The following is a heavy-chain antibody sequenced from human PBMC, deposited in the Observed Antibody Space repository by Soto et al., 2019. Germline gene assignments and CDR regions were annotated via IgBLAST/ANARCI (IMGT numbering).Heavy chain of an antibody. V-gene: IGHV3-23*01. CDR2: ISGSGGST. Sequence: PGGSLRLSCAASGFTFSSYAMSWVRQAPGKGLEWVSAISGSGGSTYYADSVKGRFTISRDNSKNTLYLQMNSLRAEDTAVYYCAKFRSSSGYADYYYYYYMDVWGKGT. J-gene: IGHJ6*03. CDR1: GFTFSSYA. CDR3: AKFRSSSGYADYYYYYYMDV. D-gene: IGHD6-25*01.